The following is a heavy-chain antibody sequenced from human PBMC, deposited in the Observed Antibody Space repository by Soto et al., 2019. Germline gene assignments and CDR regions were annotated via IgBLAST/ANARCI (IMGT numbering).Heavy chain of an antibody. J-gene: IGHJ4*02. V-gene: IGHV1-18*04. Sequence: ASVKVSCKASGYSFATYGFSWVRQAPGQGLECVGWISAHNGDTHYSQKFQGRVTLTTDTSTNTGYMELRSLTSDDTAVYFCATEPIYYNDGSGYYTMGQWGQGTRVTVPS. CDR2: ISAHNGDT. CDR1: GYSFATYG. D-gene: IGHD3-22*01. CDR3: ATEPIYYNDGSGYYTMGQ.